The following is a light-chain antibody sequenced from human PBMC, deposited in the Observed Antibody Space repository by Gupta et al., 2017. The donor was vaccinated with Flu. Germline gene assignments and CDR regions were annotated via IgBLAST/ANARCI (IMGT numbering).Light chain of an antibody. CDR1: QSTSGY. V-gene: IGKV1-39*01. J-gene: IGKJ4*01. Sequence: DIQMTQSPSSLSAFVGDRVTITCRASQSTSGYLNWYQQEPGKAPKLLIYAVSSLQNRVPSRFSGRGSGTYFTLTIISLQPEDSTTYYCQQSYSSPLTFGGGTKVELK. CDR2: AVS. CDR3: QQSYSSPLT.